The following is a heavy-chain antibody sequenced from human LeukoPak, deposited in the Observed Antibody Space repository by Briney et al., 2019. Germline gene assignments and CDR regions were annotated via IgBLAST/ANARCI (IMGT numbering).Heavy chain of an antibody. Sequence: ASVKVSCKASGYTFTAYYMHWVRQAPGQGLEWMGWINPNSGGTNYPPNFQGRVTITRDTSISTAYLELSRLRSDDTAVYYCARGSNLGELLHFDYWGQGTLVTVSS. CDR3: ARGSNLGELLHFDY. J-gene: IGHJ4*02. CDR1: GYTFTAYY. V-gene: IGHV1-2*02. CDR2: INPNSGGT. D-gene: IGHD1-7*01.